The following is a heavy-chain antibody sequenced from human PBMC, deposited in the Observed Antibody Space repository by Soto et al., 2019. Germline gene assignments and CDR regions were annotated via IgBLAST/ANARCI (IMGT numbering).Heavy chain of an antibody. Sequence: GGSLRLSCAASGFTFSSYAMSWVRQAPGKGLEWVSAISGSGGSTYYADSVKGRFTISRDNSKNTLYLQMNSLRAEDTAVYYCAKVRRDSSGFEYFQHWGQGTLVTVSS. CDR2: ISGSGGST. J-gene: IGHJ1*01. CDR3: AKVRRDSSGFEYFQH. CDR1: GFTFSSYA. V-gene: IGHV3-23*01. D-gene: IGHD6-19*01.